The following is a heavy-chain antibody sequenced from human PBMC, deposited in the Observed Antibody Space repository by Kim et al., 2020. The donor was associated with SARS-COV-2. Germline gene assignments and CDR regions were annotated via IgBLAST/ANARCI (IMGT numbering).Heavy chain of an antibody. Sequence: GGSLRLSCATSGFSFSAYDMHWVRQAPGKGLEWLSFITKSSTTIYYADSVEGRFTISRDNAKNSLFLQMNNLRDEDTALYYCVRDRMGGAFDMWGQGRMVTVSS. V-gene: IGHV3-48*02. CDR2: ITKSSTTI. CDR1: GFSFSAYD. D-gene: IGHD3-16*01. CDR3: VRDRMGGAFDM. J-gene: IGHJ3*02.